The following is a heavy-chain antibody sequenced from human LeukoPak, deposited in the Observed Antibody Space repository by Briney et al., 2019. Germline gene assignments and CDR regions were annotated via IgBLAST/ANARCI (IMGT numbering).Heavy chain of an antibody. V-gene: IGHV4-61*02. CDR3: AGDHNYDFWSGYNYNWFDP. CDR2: IYTSGST. CDR1: GGSISSGSYY. Sequence: SETLSLTCTVSGGSISSGSYYWSWIRQPAGKGLEWIGLIYTSGSTNYNPSLKSRVTISVDTSKNQFSLKLSSVTAADTAVYYCAGDHNYDFWSGYNYNWFDPCGQGTLVTVSS. J-gene: IGHJ5*02. D-gene: IGHD3-3*01.